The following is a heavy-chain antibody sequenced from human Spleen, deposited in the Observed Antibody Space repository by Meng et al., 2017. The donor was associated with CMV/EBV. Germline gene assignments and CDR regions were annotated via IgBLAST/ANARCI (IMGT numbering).Heavy chain of an antibody. V-gene: IGHV4-31*01. D-gene: IGHD3-10*01. CDR1: GSLCSGGYY. CDR2: IYYSEST. Sequence: GSLCSGGYYWSCIRPTPGKVLEWSGYIYYSESTYYTPSLKRLVTTAVDTTNSQFSRKLSSMTAADTAEYCWARGRRRGQWFDPWGQGTLVTVSS. J-gene: IGHJ5*02. CDR3: ARGRRRGQWFDP.